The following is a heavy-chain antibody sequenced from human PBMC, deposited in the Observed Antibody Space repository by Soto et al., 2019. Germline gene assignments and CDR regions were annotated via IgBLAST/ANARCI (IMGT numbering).Heavy chain of an antibody. Sequence: PSETLSLTCTVSGGSISSGDYYWSWIRQPPGKGLEWIGYIYYSGSTYYNPSLKSRVTISVDTSKNQFSLKLSSVTAADTAVYYCARSLTYYYDSSGYYGAFDIWGQGTMVTVS. CDR1: GGSISSGDYY. CDR2: IYYSGST. D-gene: IGHD3-22*01. V-gene: IGHV4-30-4*01. J-gene: IGHJ3*02. CDR3: ARSLTYYYDSSGYYGAFDI.